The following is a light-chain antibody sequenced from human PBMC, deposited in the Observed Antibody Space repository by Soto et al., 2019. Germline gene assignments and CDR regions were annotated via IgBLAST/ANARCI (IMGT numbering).Light chain of an antibody. Sequence: QSVLTQPPSASGTPGQRVTISCSGSSSNIGGNTVNWYQQFPGTAPKILIYSNNQWPSGVPDRFSGSKSGTSASLAISGLQSEDESNYYCAAWDDSLNGPVFGGGTKVTVL. CDR3: AAWDDSLNGPV. V-gene: IGLV1-44*01. J-gene: IGLJ2*01. CDR2: SNN. CDR1: SSNIGGNT.